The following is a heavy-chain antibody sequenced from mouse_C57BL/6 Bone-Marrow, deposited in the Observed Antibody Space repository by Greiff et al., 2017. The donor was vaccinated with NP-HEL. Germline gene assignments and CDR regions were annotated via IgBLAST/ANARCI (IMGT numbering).Heavy chain of an antibody. D-gene: IGHD4-1*01. CDR3: ARGTGTGYFDV. CDR2: IDPSDSET. J-gene: IGHJ1*03. V-gene: IGHV1-52*01. Sequence: QVQLQQSGAELVRPGSSVKLSCKASGYTFTSYWMHWVKQRPIQGLEWIGNIDPSDSETHYNQKFKDKATLTVDKSSSTAYMQLSSLTSEDSAVYYCARGTGTGYFDVWGTGTTVTVSS. CDR1: GYTFTSYW.